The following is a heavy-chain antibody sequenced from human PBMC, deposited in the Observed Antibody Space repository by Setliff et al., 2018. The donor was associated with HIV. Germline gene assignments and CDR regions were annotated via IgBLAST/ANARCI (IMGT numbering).Heavy chain of an antibody. CDR2: INQDASKK. CDR1: GFTFSSYW. CDR3: ARDKGPPPVVHLDY. V-gene: IGHV3-7*03. Sequence: PGGSLRLSCEASGFTFSSYWMSWVRQAPGKGLEWVANINQDASKKYYVDSVKGRFTISRDNAKNSLYLQMNSLRAEDTAMYYCARDKGPPPVVHLDYWGQGTLVTVSS. J-gene: IGHJ4*02. D-gene: IGHD3-10*02.